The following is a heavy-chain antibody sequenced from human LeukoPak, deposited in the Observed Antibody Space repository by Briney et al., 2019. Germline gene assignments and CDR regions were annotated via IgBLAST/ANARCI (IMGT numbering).Heavy chain of an antibody. CDR2: ISSSSSTI. J-gene: IGHJ3*02. Sequence: RGGPLRLPCAVSGFPFSSYSMNWVRRAPGRGLEWVSYISSSSSTIYYADSVKGRFTISRDNAKNSLYLQMNSLRAEDTAVYYCARDSGSLLNIWGQGTMVTVSS. CDR3: ARDSGSLLNI. CDR1: GFPFSSYS. V-gene: IGHV3-48*01. D-gene: IGHD1-26*01.